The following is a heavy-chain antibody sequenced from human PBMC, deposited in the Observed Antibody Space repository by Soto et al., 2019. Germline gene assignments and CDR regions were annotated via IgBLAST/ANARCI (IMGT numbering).Heavy chain of an antibody. J-gene: IGHJ6*02. CDR3: AREYCSGGSCYSHYYYGMDV. CDR1: GYTFTSYG. CDR2: ISAYNGNT. Sequence: VASVKVSCKASGYTFTSYGISWVRQAPGQGLEWMGWISAYNGNTNYAQKLQGRVTMTTDTSTSTAYMELRSLRSDDTAVYYCAREYCSGGSCYSHYYYGMDVWGQGTTVTVSS. D-gene: IGHD2-15*01. V-gene: IGHV1-18*01.